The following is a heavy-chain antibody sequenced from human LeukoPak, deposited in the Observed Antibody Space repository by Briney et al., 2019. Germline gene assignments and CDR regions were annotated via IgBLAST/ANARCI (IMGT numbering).Heavy chain of an antibody. CDR1: GFTVSSNY. V-gene: IGHV3-66*01. Sequence: GGSLRLSCAASGFTVSSNYMSWVRQAPGKGLEWVSVIYSGGTTYYADSVKGRFTISRDNSKNTLYLQMNSLRGEDTAVYYCARSPLAPYFDYWGQGTLVIASS. J-gene: IGHJ4*02. CDR3: ARSPLAPYFDY. CDR2: IYSGGTT. D-gene: IGHD3-16*01.